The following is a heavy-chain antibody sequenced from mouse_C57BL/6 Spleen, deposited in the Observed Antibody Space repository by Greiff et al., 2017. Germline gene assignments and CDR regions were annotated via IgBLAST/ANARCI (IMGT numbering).Heavy chain of an antibody. CDR1: GYTFTSYG. J-gene: IGHJ4*01. CDR2: IYPRSGNT. Sequence: QVQLKESGAELARPGASVKLSCKASGYTFTSYGISWVKQRTGQGLEWIGEIYPRSGNTYYNEKFKGKATLTADKSSSTAYMELRSLTSEDSAVYFCARWPLYAMDYWGQGTSVTVSS. CDR3: ARWPLYAMDY. V-gene: IGHV1-81*01.